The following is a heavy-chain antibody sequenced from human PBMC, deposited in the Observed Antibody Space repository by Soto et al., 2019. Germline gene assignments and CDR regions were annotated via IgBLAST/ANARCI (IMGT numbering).Heavy chain of an antibody. J-gene: IGHJ5*02. CDR2: IYYSGST. CDR1: GGSISGEGYY. Sequence: QVQLQESGPGLVEPSQTLSLTCTVSGGSISGEGYYWSWIRQYSGRGLEWIGYIYYSGSTYSNPSLKSRVTISVDTSKTQFFLTLTSVTAADTAVYYCARAWTATAGWANWFDRWGQGTLVTVSS. D-gene: IGHD6-13*01. V-gene: IGHV4-31*03. CDR3: ARAWTATAGWANWFDR.